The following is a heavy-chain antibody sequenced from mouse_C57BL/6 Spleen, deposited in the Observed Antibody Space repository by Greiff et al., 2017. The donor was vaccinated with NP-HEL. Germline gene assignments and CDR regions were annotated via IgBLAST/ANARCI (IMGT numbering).Heavy chain of an antibody. CDR2: IYPGSGST. V-gene: IGHV1-55*01. D-gene: IGHD1-1*01. CDR3: ARWIDYYGPDY. J-gene: IGHJ2*01. CDR1: GYTFTSYW. Sequence: VQLQQPGAELVKPGASVKMSCKASGYTFTSYWITWVKQRPGQGLEWIGDIYPGSGSTNYNEKFKSKATLTVDTSSGTAYMQLSSLTSEDSAVYYCARWIDYYGPDYWGQGTTLTVSS.